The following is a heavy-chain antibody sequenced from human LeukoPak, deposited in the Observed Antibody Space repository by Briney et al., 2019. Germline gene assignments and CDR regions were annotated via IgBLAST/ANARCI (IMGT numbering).Heavy chain of an antibody. J-gene: IGHJ4*02. V-gene: IGHV5-51*01. D-gene: IGHD3-10*01. Sequence: GESLKIPCKASGYTFASYWIGWVRQVPGKSLEWMGIINPHDSDTRYSPSFQGQVAISADKSISTAYLQWSSLKASDTAMHYCARLATYDSGSGTYYNFDFWGQGTLVTVSS. CDR3: ARLATYDSGSGTYYNFDF. CDR1: GYTFASYW. CDR2: INPHDSDT.